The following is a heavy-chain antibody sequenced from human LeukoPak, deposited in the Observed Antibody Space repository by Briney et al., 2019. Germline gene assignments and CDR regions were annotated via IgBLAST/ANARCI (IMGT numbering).Heavy chain of an antibody. J-gene: IGHJ4*02. Sequence: ASVKVSCKASGYTFTGYYMHWVRQAPGQGLEWMGWMNPNSGNTGYAQKFQGRVTMTRNTSISTAYMELSSLRSEDTAVYYCARGLSKRGYSYGTFDYWGQGTLVTVSS. CDR3: ARGLSKRGYSYGTFDY. CDR2: MNPNSGNT. CDR1: GYTFTGYY. D-gene: IGHD5-18*01. V-gene: IGHV1-8*02.